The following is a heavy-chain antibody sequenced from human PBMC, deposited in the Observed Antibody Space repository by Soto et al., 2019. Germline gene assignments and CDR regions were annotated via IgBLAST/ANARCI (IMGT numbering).Heavy chain of an antibody. CDR1: GCTLSSDT. CDR2: ITPMFGTP. V-gene: IGHV1-69*01. CDR3: ARDGNIYDSRAYYYPY. Sequence: PVNVAWKGAGCTLSSDTITWGLRKTGQGLEWMGGITPMFGTPNYAQKFRGRVTITADESTSTAYMELSSLRSDDTAMYFCARDGNIYDSRAYYYPYRGHGTLVPVSS. J-gene: IGHJ4*01. D-gene: IGHD3-22*01.